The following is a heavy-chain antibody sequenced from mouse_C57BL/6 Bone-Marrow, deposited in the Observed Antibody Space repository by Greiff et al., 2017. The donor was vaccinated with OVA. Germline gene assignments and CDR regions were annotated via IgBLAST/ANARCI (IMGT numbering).Heavy chain of an antibody. V-gene: IGHV14-4*01. CDR3: TPYLLKNY. CDR1: GFNIKDYY. D-gene: IGHD1-1*01. J-gene: IGHJ2*01. Sequence: EVQLQESGAELVRPGASVKLSCTASGFNIKDYYMHWVKQRPEQGLEWIGWIDTENGATEYASKFQGKATITEDTSSNTAYLQLSSLTSEDTAVYYCTPYLLKNYWGQGTTLTVSS. CDR2: IDTENGAT.